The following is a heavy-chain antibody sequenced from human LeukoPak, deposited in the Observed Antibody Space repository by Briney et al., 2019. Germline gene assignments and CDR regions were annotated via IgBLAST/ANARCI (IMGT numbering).Heavy chain of an antibody. CDR1: GGSFSGYY. J-gene: IGHJ4*02. D-gene: IGHD6-19*01. Sequence: SETLSLTCAVNGGSFSGYYWNWIRQPPGKRLEWIGEINHTGNTNYNPSLKSRVTISLNKSKNQFSLKLSSVTAADTAVYYCAREKPIAVAGTGYFDYWGQGTLVTVSS. CDR2: INHTGNT. V-gene: IGHV4-34*01. CDR3: AREKPIAVAGTGYFDY.